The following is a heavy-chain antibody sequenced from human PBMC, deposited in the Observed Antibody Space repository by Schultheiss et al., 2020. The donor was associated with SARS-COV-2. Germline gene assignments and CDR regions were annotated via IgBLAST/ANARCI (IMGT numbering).Heavy chain of an antibody. J-gene: IGHJ6*02. D-gene: IGHD2/OR15-2a*01. V-gene: IGHV5-51*01. CDR2: IYPGDSDT. CDR1: GYSFTSYW. CDR3: ARYRPSWKGGILLYYGMDV. Sequence: GGSLRLSCKGSGYSFTSYWIGWVRQMPGKGLEWMGIIYPGDSDTRYSPSFQGQVTISADKSISTAYLQWSSLKASDTAMYYCARYRPSWKGGILLYYGMDVWGQGTTVTVSS.